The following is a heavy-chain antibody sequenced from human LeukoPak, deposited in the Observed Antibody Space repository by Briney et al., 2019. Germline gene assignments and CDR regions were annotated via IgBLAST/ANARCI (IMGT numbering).Heavy chain of an antibody. CDR3: ARQGWFTDINWFDL. Sequence: PSETLSLTCTGSGGFFGHINFYWAWIRQPPGKGLEWIGSIYYTGNTYYNPSLKSRLAMSIDTSDNQFSLKLTSVTTADTALYFCARQGWFTDINWFDLWGQGTLVTVSS. J-gene: IGHJ5*02. V-gene: IGHV4-39*01. D-gene: IGHD2-15*01. CDR2: IYYTGNT. CDR1: GGFFGHINFY.